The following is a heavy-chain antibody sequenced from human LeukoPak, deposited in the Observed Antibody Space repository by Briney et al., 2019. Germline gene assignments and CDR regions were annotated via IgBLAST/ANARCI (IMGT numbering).Heavy chain of an antibody. V-gene: IGHV1-18*01. CDR3: AGDLRLRATDAFDI. CDR2: ISAYNGNT. J-gene: IGHJ3*02. D-gene: IGHD6-25*01. Sequence: GASVKVSCKASGYTFTSYGISWVRQAPGQGLEWMGWISAYNGNTNYAQKLQGRVTMTTDTSTSTAYMELRSLRSDDTAVYYCAGDLRLRATDAFDIWGQGTMVTVSS. CDR1: GYTFTSYG.